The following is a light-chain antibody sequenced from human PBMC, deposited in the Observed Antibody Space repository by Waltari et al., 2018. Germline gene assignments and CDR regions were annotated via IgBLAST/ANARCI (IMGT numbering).Light chain of an antibody. Sequence: DIQMTQSPSTLSASVGDRVSITCRASQSISIWLAWYQQRSGKAPKLLISKSSSLESGVPSRFSGSGSGTEFTLTITNVHPDDFATYYCQHYYNYPVAFGQGTKLEIK. CDR3: QHYYNYPVA. CDR1: QSISIW. V-gene: IGKV1-5*03. J-gene: IGKJ2*01. CDR2: KSS.